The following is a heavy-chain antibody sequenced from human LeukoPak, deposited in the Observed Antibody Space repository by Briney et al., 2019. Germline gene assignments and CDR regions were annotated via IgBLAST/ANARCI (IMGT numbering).Heavy chain of an antibody. CDR1: GFTFSSYG. Sequence: GGTLRLSCAASGFTFSSYGMSWVRQAPGKGLGWVSAISGSGGSTYYADSVKGRFTISRDNSKNTLYLQMNILRAEDTAVYYCAKRDIPFLDFDPWGQGTLVTVSS. D-gene: IGHD2-21*01. CDR3: AKRDIPFLDFDP. J-gene: IGHJ5*02. CDR2: ISGSGGST. V-gene: IGHV3-23*01.